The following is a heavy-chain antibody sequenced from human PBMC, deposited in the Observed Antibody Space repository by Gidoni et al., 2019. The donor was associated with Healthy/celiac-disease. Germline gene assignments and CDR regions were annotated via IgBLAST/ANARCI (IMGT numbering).Heavy chain of an antibody. CDR3: ARADGYIDPFDY. J-gene: IGHJ4*02. Sequence: QVQLVQSGAEVKKPGPSVKVSCKASGGTFRSYAISWVRQAPGQGLEWMGGIIPIFGTANYAQKFQGRVTITADKSTSTAYMGLSSLRSEDTAVYYCARADGYIDPFDYWGQGTLVTVSS. D-gene: IGHD5-12*01. CDR2: IIPIFGTA. CDR1: GGTFRSYA. V-gene: IGHV1-69*06.